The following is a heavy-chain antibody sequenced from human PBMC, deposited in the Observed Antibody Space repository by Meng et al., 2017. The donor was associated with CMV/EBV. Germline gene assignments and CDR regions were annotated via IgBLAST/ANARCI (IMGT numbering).Heavy chain of an antibody. V-gene: IGHV1-69*05. CDR2: IIPIFGTA. J-gene: IGHJ6*02. D-gene: IGHD3-3*01. Sequence: SAKVSCKASGGTFSSYAISWVRQAPGQGLEWMGGIIPIFGTANYAQKFQGRVTITTDESTSTAYMELSSLRSEDTAVYYCARRDFGVVTGAGGLYYGMDVWGQGTTVTVSS. CDR1: GGTFSSYA. CDR3: ARRDFGVVTGAGGLYYGMDV.